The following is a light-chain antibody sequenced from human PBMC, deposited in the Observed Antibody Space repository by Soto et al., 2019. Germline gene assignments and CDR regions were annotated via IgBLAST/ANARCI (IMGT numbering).Light chain of an antibody. Sequence: IMMPQYPATLSVSPGERATLSCMASQSVSIDLAWYQQTPGQAPRLLIYDASNRATGIPARFSGSGSGTDFTLTISSLEPEDFAVYYCQQRSNWPLTFGGGTKVDIK. V-gene: IGKV3-11*01. CDR3: QQRSNWPLT. CDR1: QSVSID. CDR2: DAS. J-gene: IGKJ4*01.